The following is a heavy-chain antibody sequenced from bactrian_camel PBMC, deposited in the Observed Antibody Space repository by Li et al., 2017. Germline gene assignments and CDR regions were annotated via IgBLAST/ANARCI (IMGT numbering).Heavy chain of an antibody. D-gene: IGHD5*01. Sequence: CSASGRTRDSYCMGWFRQVPGKEREGIAGIDSDGRRTCAESAKGRFTISEDEPKDTVYLQMNSLKPDDTAMYYCAAAPRLWGCRGRLNAVDFGYWGQGTQVTVS. CDR3: AAAPRLWGCRGRLNAVDFGY. CDR2: IDSDGRR. J-gene: IGHJ6*01. CDR1: GRTRDSYC. V-gene: IGHV3S56*01.